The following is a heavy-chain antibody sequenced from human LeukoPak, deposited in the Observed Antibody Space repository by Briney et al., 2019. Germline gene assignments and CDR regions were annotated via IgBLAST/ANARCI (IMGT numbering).Heavy chain of an antibody. Sequence: SDTLSLTCAVYGGPFRGYYWSWIPHPPGTGLECLGEINHSGSTHYNPPLKSRVTISVDTSKNQFSLKLSSVTAADTAVYYCARYCSGGSSFSRYFDYWGQGTLVTVSS. CDR2: INHSGST. CDR3: ARYCSGGSSFSRYFDY. V-gene: IGHV4-34*01. CDR1: GGPFRGYY. J-gene: IGHJ4*02. D-gene: IGHD2-15*01.